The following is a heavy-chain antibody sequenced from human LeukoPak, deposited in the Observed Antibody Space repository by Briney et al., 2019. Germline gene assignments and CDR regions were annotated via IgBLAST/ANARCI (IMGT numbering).Heavy chain of an antibody. CDR1: GYTFTSYY. CDR2: INPSGGST. V-gene: IGHV1-46*03. J-gene: IGHJ4*02. D-gene: IGHD3-10*01. CDR3: ASDHRITMVRGVSYFYC. Sequence: ASVKVSCKASGYTFTSYYMHWVRQAPGQGLEWMGIINPSGGSTSYAQKFQGRVTMTRDTSTSTVYMELSSLRSDDTAVYYCASDHRITMVRGVSYFYCWGQGTLVTSSS.